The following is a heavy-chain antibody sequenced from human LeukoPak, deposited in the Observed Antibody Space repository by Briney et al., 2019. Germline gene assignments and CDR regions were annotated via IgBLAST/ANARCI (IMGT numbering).Heavy chain of an antibody. J-gene: IGHJ4*02. V-gene: IGHV3-21*01. CDR2: ISSSSSYI. CDR1: GFTFSSYS. Sequence: GGSLRLSCAASGFTFSSYSMNWVRQAPGKGLEWVSSISSSSSYIYYADSVKGRFTTSRDNAKNSLYLQMNSLRAEDTAVYYCARDMVRGVMPHWGQGTLVTVSS. D-gene: IGHD3-10*01. CDR3: ARDMVRGVMPH.